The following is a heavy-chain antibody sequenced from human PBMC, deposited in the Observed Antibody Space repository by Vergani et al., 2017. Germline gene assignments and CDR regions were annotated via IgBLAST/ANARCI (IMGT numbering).Heavy chain of an antibody. V-gene: IGHV3-73*01. CDR1: GFTFSGTA. J-gene: IGHJ2*01. CDR3: TRSNWNDGWYFDL. D-gene: IGHD1-20*01. Sequence: EVRLVEPGGGLVKPGGSLRLSCAASGFTFSGTAMHWVRQASGKGLGWVGRIRSKANSYATAYAASVKGRFTISRDDSKNTAYLQMNSLKTEDTAVYYCTRSNWNDGWYFDLWGRGTLVTVSS. CDR2: IRSKANSYAT.